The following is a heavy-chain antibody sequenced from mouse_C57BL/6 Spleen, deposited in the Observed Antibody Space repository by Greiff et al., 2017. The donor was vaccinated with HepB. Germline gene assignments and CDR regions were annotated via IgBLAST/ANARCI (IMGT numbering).Heavy chain of an antibody. CDR2: IYIGNGYT. CDR3: ARDHYYGSPYYAMDY. CDR1: GYTFTSYG. D-gene: IGHD1-1*01. J-gene: IGHJ4*01. V-gene: IGHV1-58*01. Sequence: EVQLQESGAELVRPGSSVKMSCKTSGYTFTSYGINWVKQRPGQGRDGIGYIYIGNGYTEYNEKFKGKATLTSDTSSSTAYMQLSSLTSEDSAIYFCARDHYYGSPYYAMDYWGQGTSVTVSS.